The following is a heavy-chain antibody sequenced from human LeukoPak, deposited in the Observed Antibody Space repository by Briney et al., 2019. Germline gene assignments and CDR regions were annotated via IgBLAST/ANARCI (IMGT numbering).Heavy chain of an antibody. CDR1: GFTFDDYA. Sequence: GGSLRLSCAASGFTFDDYAMHWVRQAPGKGLEWVSGISWNSGSIGYADSVKGRFTISRDNAKNSLYLQMNSLRAEDTAVYYCAASSSSWWYYFDYWGQGTLVTVSS. D-gene: IGHD6-6*01. V-gene: IGHV3-9*01. CDR2: ISWNSGSI. CDR3: AASSSSWWYYFDY. J-gene: IGHJ4*02.